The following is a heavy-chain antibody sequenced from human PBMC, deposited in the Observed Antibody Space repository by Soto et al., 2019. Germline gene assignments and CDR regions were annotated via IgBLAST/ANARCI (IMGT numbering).Heavy chain of an antibody. V-gene: IGHV4-31*03. Sequence: SETLSLTCTVSGGSISSGGYYWSWIRQHPGKGLEWIGYIYYSGSTYYNPSLKSRVTISVDTSKNQFSLRLSSVTAADTAVYYCARVSRDCSGGSCYSGGLDYWGQGTLVTVSS. D-gene: IGHD2-15*01. CDR3: ARVSRDCSGGSCYSGGLDY. J-gene: IGHJ4*02. CDR1: GGSISSGGYY. CDR2: IYYSGST.